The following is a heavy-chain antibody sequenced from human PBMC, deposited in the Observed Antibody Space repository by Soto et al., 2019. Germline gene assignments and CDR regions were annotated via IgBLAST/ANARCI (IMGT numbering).Heavy chain of an antibody. V-gene: IGHV1-3*04. CDR2: INTGNGDT. CDR1: GYTFSTYK. Sequence: QVHLVQSGAEVKKPGASVKVSFKAAGYTFSTYKIHWVRQAPGQGLEWMGWINTGNGDTRYSQKFQDRVTVTSDTSTLTAFMERGSLTFEDTAVYYCARDEDVWGQGTMVTVSS. J-gene: IGHJ6*02. CDR3: ARDEDV.